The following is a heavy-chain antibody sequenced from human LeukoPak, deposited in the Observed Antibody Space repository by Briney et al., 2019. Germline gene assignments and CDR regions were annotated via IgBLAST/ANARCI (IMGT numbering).Heavy chain of an antibody. Sequence: ASVKVSCKASGYTFTGYYMHWVRQAPGQGLEWMGWINPNSGGTNYAQKFQGRVTMTRDTSISTAYMELSRLRSDDTAVYYCARDSQRGYSGYDWGYYYYYYMDVWGKGTTVTISS. CDR2: INPNSGGT. CDR1: GYTFTGYY. V-gene: IGHV1-2*02. J-gene: IGHJ6*03. D-gene: IGHD5-12*01. CDR3: ARDSQRGYSGYDWGYYYYYYMDV.